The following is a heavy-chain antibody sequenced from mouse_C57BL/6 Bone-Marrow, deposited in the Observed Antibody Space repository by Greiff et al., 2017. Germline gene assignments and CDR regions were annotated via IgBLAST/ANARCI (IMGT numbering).Heavy chain of an antibody. CDR1: GYTFTDYN. Sequence: VQLQQSGPELVKPGASVKIPCKASGYTFTDYNMDWVKQSHGKSLEWIGDINPNNGGTIYNQKFKGKATLTVDKSSSTAYMERRRLTSEDTAVYYCARSILRLGFDYWGQGTRVTVAA. V-gene: IGHV1-18*01. CDR3: ARSILRLGFDY. CDR2: INPNNGGT. D-gene: IGHD3-2*02. J-gene: IGHJ3*01.